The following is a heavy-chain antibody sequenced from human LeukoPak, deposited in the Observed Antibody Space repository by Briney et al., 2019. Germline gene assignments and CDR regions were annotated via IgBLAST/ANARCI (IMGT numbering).Heavy chain of an antibody. CDR2: IIPIFGTA. D-gene: IGHD3-3*01. V-gene: IGHV1-69*01. Sequence: SVKVSCKASGGTFSSYAISWVRQAPGQGLEWMGGIIPIFGTANYAQKFKGRVTITADESTSTAYMELSSLRSEDTAVYYCARDTPRKDRKQYDSAYYYYYGMDVWGKGTTVTVSS. J-gene: IGHJ6*04. CDR3: ARDTPRKDRKQYDSAYYYYYGMDV. CDR1: GGTFSSYA.